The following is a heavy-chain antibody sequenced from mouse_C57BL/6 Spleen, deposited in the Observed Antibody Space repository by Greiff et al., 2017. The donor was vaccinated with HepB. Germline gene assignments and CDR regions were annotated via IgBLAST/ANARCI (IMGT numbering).Heavy chain of an antibody. V-gene: IGHV1-59*01. Sequence: QVQLQQPGAELVRPGTSVKLSCKASGYTFTSYWMHWVKQRPGQGLEWIGVIDPSDSYTNYNQKFKGKATLTVDTSSSTAYMQLSSLTSEDSAVYYCARWPTTVVGSYWGQGTTLTVSS. CDR2: IDPSDSYT. CDR3: ARWPTTVVGSY. D-gene: IGHD1-1*01. CDR1: GYTFTSYW. J-gene: IGHJ2*01.